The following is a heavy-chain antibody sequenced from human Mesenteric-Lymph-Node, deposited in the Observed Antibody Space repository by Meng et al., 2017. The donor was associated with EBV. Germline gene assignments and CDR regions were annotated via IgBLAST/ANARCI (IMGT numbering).Heavy chain of an antibody. CDR1: SGSISSSNW. J-gene: IGHJ4*02. Sequence: QVQVQETGPGLVKPSGTLSLTCAVSSGSISSSNWWSWVRQPPGKGLEWIGEIYHNANTNYNPSLKSRVTISVDKSKNQFSLKLNSVTAADTAVYYCARADSSGPWHFDYWGQGTLVTVSS. V-gene: IGHV4-4*02. D-gene: IGHD3-22*01. CDR2: IYHNANT. CDR3: ARADSSGPWHFDY.